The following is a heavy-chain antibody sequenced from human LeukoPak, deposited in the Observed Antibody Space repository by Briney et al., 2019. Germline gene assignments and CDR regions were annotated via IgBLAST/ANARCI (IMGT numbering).Heavy chain of an antibody. CDR2: ISGSGSDT. J-gene: IGHJ5*02. D-gene: IGHD6-13*01. CDR3: VKGGPYSSRSWFDP. CDR1: GFTFSSYA. V-gene: IGHV3-23*01. Sequence: GGSLRLSCAASGFTFSSYAMSWVRQAPGKGLEWVSAISGSGSDTEYADSVKGRFTISRDNSKNTLYLQMNSLRAEDTAVYYCVKGGPYSSRSWFDPWGQGTLVTVSS.